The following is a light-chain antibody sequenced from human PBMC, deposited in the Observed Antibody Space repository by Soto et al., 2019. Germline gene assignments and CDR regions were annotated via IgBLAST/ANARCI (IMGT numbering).Light chain of an antibody. CDR3: QQYGSSPPYT. J-gene: IGKJ2*01. CDR2: GAS. Sequence: EIVLTQSPGTLSLSPGERATLSCRASHSVSSSYLAWSQQKPGQAPRLLIYGASSRATAIPDRFSGSGSGRDFALTISRLEPEDFGVYYCQQYGSSPPYTFGQGTTLEIK. V-gene: IGKV3-20*01. CDR1: HSVSSSY.